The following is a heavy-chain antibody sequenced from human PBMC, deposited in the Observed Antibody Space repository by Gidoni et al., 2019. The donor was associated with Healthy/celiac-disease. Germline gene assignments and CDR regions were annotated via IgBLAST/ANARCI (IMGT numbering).Heavy chain of an antibody. D-gene: IGHD2-15*01. J-gene: IGHJ3*02. CDR3: AKDASLGYCSGGSCYPDAFDI. CDR2: ISYDGSNK. CDR1: GFTFSSYG. Sequence: QVQLVESGGGVVQPGRSLRLSCAASGFTFSSYGMHWVRQAPGKGLEWVAVISYDGSNKYYADSVKGRFTISRDNSKNTLYLQMNSLRAEDTAVYYCAKDASLGYCSGGSCYPDAFDIWGQGTMVTVSS. V-gene: IGHV3-30*18.